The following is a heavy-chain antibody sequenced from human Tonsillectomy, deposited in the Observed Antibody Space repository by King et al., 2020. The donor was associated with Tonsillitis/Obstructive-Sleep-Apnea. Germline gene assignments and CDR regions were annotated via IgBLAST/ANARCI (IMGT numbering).Heavy chain of an antibody. CDR3: AGHARNWFDP. Sequence: LQLQESGPGLVKPSETLSLTCTVSVGSISIISYYWGWIRHPPGKGLGGIGGIFVNGNTNYTPSPKSRVTMSVDTSKNQFSLKLNSVTAADTAVYYCAGHARNWFDPWGQGTLVTVSS. V-gene: IGHV4-39*01. CDR2: IFVNGNT. CDR1: VGSISIISYY. J-gene: IGHJ5*02.